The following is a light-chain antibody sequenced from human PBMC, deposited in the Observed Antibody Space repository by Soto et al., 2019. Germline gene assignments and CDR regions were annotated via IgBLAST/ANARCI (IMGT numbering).Light chain of an antibody. Sequence: SVLTHLASVSGSPGQSITISCTGTSSDVGTYNYVSWYQQHPGKAPKLIIYEVSNRPSGVSNRFSGSKCGNSASLTISGLQAEDDADYYCSSYTSSTDYVFGTATKGTVL. J-gene: IGLJ1*01. CDR1: SSDVGTYNY. CDR2: EVS. V-gene: IGLV2-14*01. CDR3: SSYTSSTDYV.